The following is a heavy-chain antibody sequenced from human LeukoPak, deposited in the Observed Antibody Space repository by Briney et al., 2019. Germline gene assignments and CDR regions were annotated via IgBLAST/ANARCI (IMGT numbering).Heavy chain of an antibody. Sequence: GGSLRLSCAASGFTFSSYAMSWVRQAPGKGLEWVSAISGSGGSTYYADSVKGRFTISRDNSKNTLYLQMNSLRAEDTAVYYCAKDYRGLLGYDWFDPWGQGTLVTVSS. CDR1: GFTFSSYA. D-gene: IGHD3-16*01. CDR3: AKDYRGLLGYDWFDP. CDR2: ISGSGGST. J-gene: IGHJ5*02. V-gene: IGHV3-23*01.